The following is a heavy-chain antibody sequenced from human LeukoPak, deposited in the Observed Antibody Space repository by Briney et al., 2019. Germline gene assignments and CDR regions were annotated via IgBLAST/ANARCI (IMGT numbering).Heavy chain of an antibody. CDR2: ISGSGGST. Sequence: GGSLRLSCVASGFTFTSYAMNWVRQAPGKGLEWVSAISGSGGSTYYADSVKGRFTISRDNAKNELYLQMDSLRVDDTAVYFCAREVKSVYFDYWGQGTLVTVSS. J-gene: IGHJ4*02. CDR3: AREVKSVYFDY. CDR1: GFTFTSYA. V-gene: IGHV3-23*01.